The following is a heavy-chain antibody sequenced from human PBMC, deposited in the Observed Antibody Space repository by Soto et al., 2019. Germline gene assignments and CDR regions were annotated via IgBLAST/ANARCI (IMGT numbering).Heavy chain of an antibody. J-gene: IGHJ4*02. CDR2: IYYSGST. Sequence: QVQLQESGPGLVKPSETLSLTCTVSGGSISSYYWSWIRQPPGKGLEWIGYIYYSGSTNYNPSLKSRVTISVDTSKNQFSLKLSSVTAADTAVYYCAGTYYYDSSGYYYYGYWGQGTLVTVSS. CDR1: GGSISSYY. V-gene: IGHV4-59*01. D-gene: IGHD3-22*01. CDR3: AGTYYYDSSGYYYYGY.